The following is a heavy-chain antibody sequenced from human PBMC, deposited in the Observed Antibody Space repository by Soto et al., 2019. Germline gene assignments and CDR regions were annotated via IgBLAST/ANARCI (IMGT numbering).Heavy chain of an antibody. Sequence: ASVKVSCKASGYTFTSYGISWVRQAPGQGLEWMGWISAYNGNTNYAQKLQGRVTMTTDTSTSTAYMELGSLRSDETAVYYCARDRSYYDFWSGYPLPNNCFDPGAREPWAPSPQ. CDR3: ARDRSYYDFWSGYPLPNNCFDP. D-gene: IGHD3-3*01. J-gene: IGHJ5*02. CDR2: ISAYNGNT. CDR1: GYTFTSYG. V-gene: IGHV1-18*01.